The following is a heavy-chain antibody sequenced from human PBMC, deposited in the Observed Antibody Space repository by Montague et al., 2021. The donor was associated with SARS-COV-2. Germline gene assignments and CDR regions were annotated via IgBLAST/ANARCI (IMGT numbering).Heavy chain of an antibody. J-gene: IGHJ3*02. D-gene: IGHD4-17*01. Sequence: SETLSLTCSVSGGSISSSSYFWGWIRQPPGKGLEWIGSIYYSGGTYSNLSLKSRVTISVDTSKNQFSLKLSSVTAADTAVYYCAMRGGALDAFDIWGQGTMVIVSS. CDR1: GGSISSSSYF. CDR2: IYYSGGT. V-gene: IGHV4-39*01. CDR3: AMRGGALDAFDI.